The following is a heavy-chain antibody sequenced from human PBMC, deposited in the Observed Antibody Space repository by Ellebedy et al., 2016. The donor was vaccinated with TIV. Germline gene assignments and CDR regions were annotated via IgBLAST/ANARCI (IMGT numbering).Heavy chain of an antibody. J-gene: IGHJ6*02. CDR2: INPRGST. CDR1: GGSFSGYF. D-gene: IGHD4-17*01. V-gene: IGHV4-34*01. CDR3: ARAWGYGDYGVDV. Sequence: GSLRLSXAVYGGSFSGYFWSWIRQAPGKGLEWIGEINPRGSTNCNPFLKSRVTISIDTSKNQFSLNLSSVTAADTAVYYCARAWGYGDYGVDVWGQGTTVTVSS.